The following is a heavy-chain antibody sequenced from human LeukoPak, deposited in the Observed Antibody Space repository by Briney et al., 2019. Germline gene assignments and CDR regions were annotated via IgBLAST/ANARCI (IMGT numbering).Heavy chain of an antibody. CDR1: GFSFSSYA. V-gene: IGHV3-23*01. CDR3: AKGLGYTAFNELDY. D-gene: IGHD5-12*01. Sequence: GGSLRLSCAASGFSFSSYAMSWVRQAPGKGLEWVSGIRDSGGSTYYTDSVKGRFTISRDNSKNTLYLQMSSLTAEDTAVYYCAKGLGYTAFNELDYWGQGTLVTVSS. J-gene: IGHJ4*02. CDR2: IRDSGGST.